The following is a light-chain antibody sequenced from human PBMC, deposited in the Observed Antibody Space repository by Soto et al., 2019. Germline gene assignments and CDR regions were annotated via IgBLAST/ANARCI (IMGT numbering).Light chain of an antibody. Sequence: DIVLAQSPATLSVSPGDRATLSCRASQSVSSNLAWYQQKPGQTPRLLIYGASTRATGVPPRFSGSRSGTEFTLTISSLXSEDFAVYYCQQYYNWPPYTFGQGTKVDIK. CDR2: GAS. CDR3: QQYYNWPPYT. J-gene: IGKJ2*01. V-gene: IGKV3-15*01. CDR1: QSVSSN.